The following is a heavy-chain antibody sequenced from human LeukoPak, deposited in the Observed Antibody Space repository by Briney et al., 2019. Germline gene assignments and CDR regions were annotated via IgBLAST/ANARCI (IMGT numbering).Heavy chain of an antibody. Sequence: GASVKVSCKASGGTFSSYAISWVRPAPGQGLEWMGRIIPILGIANYAQKFQGRVTITADKSTSTAYMELSSLRSEDTAVYYCARVRGSSGWYLDYWGQGTLVTVSS. CDR1: GGTFSSYA. CDR2: IIPILGIA. CDR3: ARVRGSSGWYLDY. V-gene: IGHV1-69*04. D-gene: IGHD6-19*01. J-gene: IGHJ4*02.